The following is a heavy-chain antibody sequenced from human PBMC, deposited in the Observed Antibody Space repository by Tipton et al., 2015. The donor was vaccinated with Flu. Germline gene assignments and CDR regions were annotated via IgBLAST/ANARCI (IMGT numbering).Heavy chain of an antibody. CDR2: VSGSGGGT. CDR3: TKDHTPRYCIGGDRYSGPDD. V-gene: IGHV3-23*01. J-gene: IGHJ4*02. Sequence: SLRLSCAASGFTFSTYAMSWVRQAPVKGLEHVSTVSGSGGGTSYADSVKGRFTISRDNSKNTVYLQMNSLRVEDTAVYYCTKDHTPRYCIGGDRYSGPDDWGQGTLVTVSS. D-gene: IGHD2-15*01. CDR1: GFTFSTYA.